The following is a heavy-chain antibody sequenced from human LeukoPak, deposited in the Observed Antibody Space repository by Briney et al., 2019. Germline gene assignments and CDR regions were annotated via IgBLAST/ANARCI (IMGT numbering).Heavy chain of an antibody. CDR3: AKKGPGGSGSTLTLYYFDY. J-gene: IGHJ4*02. V-gene: IGHV3-30*18. Sequence: GGSLRLPCAVSGFTFSSYGMHWVRQAPGKGLEWVAVISYDGSNKYYADSVKGRFTISRDNPKNTLYLQMNSLRAEDTAVYYCAKKGPGGSGSTLTLYYFDYWGQGTLVTVSS. CDR1: GFTFSSYG. CDR2: ISYDGSNK. D-gene: IGHD3-10*01.